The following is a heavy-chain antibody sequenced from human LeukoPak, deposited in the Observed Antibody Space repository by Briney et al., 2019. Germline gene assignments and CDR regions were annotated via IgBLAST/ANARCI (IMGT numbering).Heavy chain of an antibody. CDR2: MIPSGGST. V-gene: IGHV1-46*01. CDR3: AKGFSSGYPWTLDY. CDR1: GYTFTSYY. J-gene: IGHJ4*02. Sequence: ASVTVSCKASGYTFTSYYVHWVRQAPGQGLEWMGIMIPSGGSTSYAQKFQGRVTMTRDTSTSTIYMELSSLRYEDTAVYYCAKGFSSGYPWTLDYWGQGTLVTVSS. D-gene: IGHD3-22*01.